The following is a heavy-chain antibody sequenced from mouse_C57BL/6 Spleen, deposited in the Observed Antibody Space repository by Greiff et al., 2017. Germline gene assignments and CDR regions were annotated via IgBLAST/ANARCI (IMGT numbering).Heavy chain of an antibody. CDR2: IDPANGTT. V-gene: IGHV14-3*01. CDR1: GFYIKNTY. J-gene: IGHJ2*01. Sequence: VQLQQSVAELVRPGASVKLSCTASGFYIKNTYMHWVKQRPEQGLEWLGRIDPANGTTKYAPKFQGKATISADTSSNTSYLQLSSLTSEDTAIYYCASYDGYLYWGQGTTLTVSS. D-gene: IGHD2-3*01. CDR3: ASYDGYLY.